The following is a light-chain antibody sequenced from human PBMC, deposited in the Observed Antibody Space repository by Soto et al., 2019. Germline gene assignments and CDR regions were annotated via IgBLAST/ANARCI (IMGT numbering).Light chain of an antibody. V-gene: IGKV3D-20*02. Sequence: EIVLTQSPGTLSLSPGERATLSCRASQSVSSTYLAWYQHKPGQAPRLLIYGASSRATGIPARFSGSGSGTDFTLTISSLEPEDFALYYCQQRSSWPIFGGGTKVDIK. CDR3: QQRSSWPI. CDR2: GAS. J-gene: IGKJ4*01. CDR1: QSVSSTY.